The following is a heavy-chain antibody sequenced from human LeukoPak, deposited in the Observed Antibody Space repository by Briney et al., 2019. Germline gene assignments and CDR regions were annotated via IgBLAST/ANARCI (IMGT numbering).Heavy chain of an antibody. CDR1: GGSISSYY. J-gene: IGHJ4*02. CDR3: ARLWEWELLKTYYFDY. Sequence: PSETLSLTCTVSGGSISSYYWSWIRQPPGKGLEWIGYIYYSGSTNYNPSLKSRVTISVDTSKNQFSLKLSSVTAADTAVYYCARLWEWELLKTYYFDYWGQGTLVTVSS. V-gene: IGHV4-59*08. CDR2: IYYSGST. D-gene: IGHD1-26*01.